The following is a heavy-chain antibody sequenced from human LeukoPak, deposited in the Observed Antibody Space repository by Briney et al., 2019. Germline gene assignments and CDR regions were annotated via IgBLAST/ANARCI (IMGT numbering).Heavy chain of an antibody. V-gene: IGHV4-39*01. CDR2: IYYSGST. J-gene: IGHJ4*02. Sequence: PSETLSLTCTVSGGSISSSSYYWGWIRQPPGKGLEWIGSIYYSGSTYYNPSLKSRVTISVDTSKNQFSLKLSSVTAADTAVYYCARLLYCSSTSCLYYFXYXXQGTLVTXXS. CDR3: ARLLYCSSTSCLYYFXY. D-gene: IGHD2-2*01. CDR1: GGSISSSSYY.